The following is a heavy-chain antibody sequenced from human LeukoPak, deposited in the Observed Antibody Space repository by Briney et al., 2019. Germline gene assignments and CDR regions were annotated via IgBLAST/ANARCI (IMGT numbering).Heavy chain of an antibody. D-gene: IGHD3-10*01. V-gene: IGHV1-2*06. J-gene: IGHJ4*02. CDR2: INPNSGGT. CDR1: GYTFTGYY. CDR3: ARIGRNGSGSYYNY. Sequence: ASVKVSCKASGYTFTGYYMHWVRQAPGQGLEWMERINPNSGGTNYAQKFQGRVTMTRDTSISTAYMELSRLRSDDTAVYYCARIGRNGSGSYYNYWGQGTLVTVSS.